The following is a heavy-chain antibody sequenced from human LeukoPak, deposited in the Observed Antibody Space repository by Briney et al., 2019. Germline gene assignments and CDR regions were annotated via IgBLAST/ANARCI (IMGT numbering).Heavy chain of an antibody. Sequence: SETLSLTCTVPGGSISSYYWGWIRQPPGKGLEWIGSIYYSGSTYYNPSLKSRVTISVDTSKNQFSLKLSSVTAADTAVYYCARAFDYWGQGTLVTVSS. CDR2: IYYSGST. V-gene: IGHV4-39*07. CDR1: GGSISSYY. J-gene: IGHJ4*02. CDR3: ARAFDY.